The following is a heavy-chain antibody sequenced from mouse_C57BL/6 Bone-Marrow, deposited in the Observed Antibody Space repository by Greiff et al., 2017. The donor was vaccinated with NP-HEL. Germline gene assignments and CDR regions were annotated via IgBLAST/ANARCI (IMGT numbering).Heavy chain of an antibody. Sequence: QVHVKQPGAELVKPGASVKMSCKASGYTFTSYWITWVKQRPGQGLEWIGDIYPGSGSTNYNEKFKSKATLTVDTSSSTAYMQLSSLTSEDSAVYYCARRLTGIAYWGQGTLVTVSA. CDR1: GYTFTSYW. J-gene: IGHJ3*01. D-gene: IGHD4-1*01. CDR2: IYPGSGST. CDR3: ARRLTGIAY. V-gene: IGHV1-55*01.